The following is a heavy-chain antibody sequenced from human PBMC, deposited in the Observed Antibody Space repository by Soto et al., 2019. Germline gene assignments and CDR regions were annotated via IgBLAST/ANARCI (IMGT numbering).Heavy chain of an antibody. V-gene: IGHV3-23*01. D-gene: IGHD2-15*01. Sequence: GGSLRLSCAASGFPLRSYVMSWVRQAPGKGLEWVSGISSSGGSTYYADSVKGRFTISRDNSKNTLYLQVNSLRADDTAVYYCAKESGGSFQHWGQGTLVTVSS. CDR1: GFPLRSYV. CDR3: AKESGGSFQH. J-gene: IGHJ1*01. CDR2: ISSSGGST.